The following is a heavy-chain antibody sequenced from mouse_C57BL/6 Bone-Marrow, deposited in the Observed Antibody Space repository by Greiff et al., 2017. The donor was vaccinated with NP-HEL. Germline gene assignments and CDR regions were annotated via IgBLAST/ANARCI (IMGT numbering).Heavy chain of an antibody. V-gene: IGHV5-17*01. CDR1: GFTFSDYG. CDR2: ISSGSSTI. Sequence: EVKLEESGGGLVKPGGSLKLSCAASGFTFSDYGMHWVRQAPEKGLEWVAYISSGSSTIYYADTVKGRFTISRDNAKNTLFLQMTSLRSEDTAMYYCARIYYEYDYWYFDVWGTGTTVTVSS. D-gene: IGHD2-4*01. CDR3: ARIYYEYDYWYFDV. J-gene: IGHJ1*03.